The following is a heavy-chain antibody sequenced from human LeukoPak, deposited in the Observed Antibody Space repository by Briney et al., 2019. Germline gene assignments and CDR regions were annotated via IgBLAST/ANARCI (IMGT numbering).Heavy chain of an antibody. D-gene: IGHD5-18*01. CDR2: IIPIFGTA. CDR1: GGTFISYA. V-gene: IGHV1-69*05. J-gene: IGHJ4*02. Sequence: SVKVSCKASGGTFISYAISWVRQAPGQGLEWMGRIIPIFGTANYAQKFQGRVTITTDESTSTAYMELSSLRSEDTAVYYCARGGDSYGYCDYWGQGTLVTVSS. CDR3: ARGGDSYGYCDY.